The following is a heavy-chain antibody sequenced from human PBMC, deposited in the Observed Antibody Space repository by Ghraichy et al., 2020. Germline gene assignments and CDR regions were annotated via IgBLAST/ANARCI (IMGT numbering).Heavy chain of an antibody. V-gene: IGHV3-7*03. CDR3: ARDRGRSMRSNHDS. Sequence: GGSLRLSCAASGFTFSSYWMSWVRQAPGKGLEWVANIKQDGSEKYYVDSVKGRFTISRDNSKSTLYLQMNSLRADDTAVYYCARDRGRSMRSNHDSWGQGTLVTVSS. J-gene: IGHJ4*02. CDR1: GFTFSSYW. CDR2: IKQDGSEK. D-gene: IGHD1-14*01.